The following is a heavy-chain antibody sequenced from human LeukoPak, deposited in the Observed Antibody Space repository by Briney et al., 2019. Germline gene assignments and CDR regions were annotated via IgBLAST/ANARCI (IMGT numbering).Heavy chain of an antibody. D-gene: IGHD3-3*01. CDR3: AVSDFWSGYSSFYDY. Sequence: GESLKISCKGSGYSFTSYWIGWVRQMPGKGLEWMGIIYPGDSDTRYSPSFQGQVTISADKSISTAYLQWSSLKASDTAMYYCAVSDFWSGYSSFYDYWGQGTPVTVSS. J-gene: IGHJ4*02. CDR1: GYSFTSYW. CDR2: IYPGDSDT. V-gene: IGHV5-51*01.